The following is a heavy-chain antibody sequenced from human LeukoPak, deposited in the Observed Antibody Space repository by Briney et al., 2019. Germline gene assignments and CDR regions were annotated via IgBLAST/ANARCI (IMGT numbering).Heavy chain of an antibody. Sequence: SETLSLTCAVYGGPFSGYYWTWIRQPPGKGLEWIGEMNHSGSTNYNPSLKSRVTISVDTSKNQFSLKLSSVTAADTAVYYCARRVGRYFGERAYYYNYMDVWAKGTTVTISS. V-gene: IGHV4-34*01. CDR3: ARRVGRYFGERAYYYNYMDV. J-gene: IGHJ6*03. CDR1: GGPFSGYY. D-gene: IGHD3-10*01. CDR2: MNHSGST.